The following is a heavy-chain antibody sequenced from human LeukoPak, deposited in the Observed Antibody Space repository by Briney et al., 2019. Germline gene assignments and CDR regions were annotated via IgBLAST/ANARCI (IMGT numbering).Heavy chain of an antibody. CDR3: TRGAGWLIDY. J-gene: IGHJ4*02. D-gene: IGHD3-16*01. V-gene: IGHV4-59*01. CDR2: FYNSGSS. CDR1: GGSISDYY. Sequence: SETLSLTCTVSGGSISDYYRGWIRQPPGKGLEWIGYFYNSGSSTYNPSLKSRVTISVDTSKEQFSLKVDSVTAADTAVYYCTRGAGWLIDYWGQGILVTVSS.